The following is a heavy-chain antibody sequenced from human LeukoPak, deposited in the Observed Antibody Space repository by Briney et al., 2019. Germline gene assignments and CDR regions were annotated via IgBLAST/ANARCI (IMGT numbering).Heavy chain of an antibody. CDR1: GGSISSYY. J-gene: IGHJ4*02. CDR2: IYYSGST. D-gene: IGHD7-27*01. CDR3: ARDGKNWGSDGDYFDY. V-gene: IGHV4-59*01. Sequence: PSETLSLTCTVSGGSISSYYWSWIRQPPGKGLEWIGYIYYSGSTNYNPSLKSRVTISVDTSKNQFSLKLSSVTAADTAVYYCARDGKNWGSDGDYFDYWGQGTLVTVSS.